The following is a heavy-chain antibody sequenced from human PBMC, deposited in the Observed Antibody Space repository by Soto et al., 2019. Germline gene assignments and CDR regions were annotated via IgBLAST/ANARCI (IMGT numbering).Heavy chain of an antibody. Sequence: GGSLRLSCATSGFTFSSFEMNWVRQAPGKGLGWVSYISSSGSTIYYRDSVKGRFTVSRDNAKYTLNLQMDRLRAEDTAVYFYARAQEAGSFIPYYCGMDVWGQGTLVTVSS. D-gene: IGHD2-21*01. J-gene: IGHJ6*02. CDR3: ARAQEAGSFIPYYCGMDV. CDR1: GFTFSSFE. CDR2: ISSSGSTI. V-gene: IGHV3-48*03.